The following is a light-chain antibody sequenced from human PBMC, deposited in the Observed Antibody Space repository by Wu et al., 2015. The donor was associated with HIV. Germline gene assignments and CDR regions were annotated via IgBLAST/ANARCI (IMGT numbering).Light chain of an antibody. CDR3: QQYNNWPPXT. Sequence: EVVMTQSPVTLSVSPGERATLSCRASQSVSSNLAWYQQKPGLAPRLLIYGASTRATGIPARFSGGGSGTEFSLTISSPQSEDSAVYFCQQYNNWPPXTFGQGTKLEIK. V-gene: IGKV3-15*01. J-gene: IGKJ2*01. CDR1: QSVSSN. CDR2: GAS.